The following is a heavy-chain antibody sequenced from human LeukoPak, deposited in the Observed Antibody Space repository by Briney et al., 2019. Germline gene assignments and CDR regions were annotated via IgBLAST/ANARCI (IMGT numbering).Heavy chain of an antibody. CDR3: ARAIGIAVGGIPEYFQH. D-gene: IGHD6-19*01. V-gene: IGHV1-46*01. CDR1: GYSFTSYY. J-gene: IGHJ1*01. CDR2: LNRSGGTT. Sequence: ASGKLSRTAAGYSFTSYYIHRVRQAPGPGLGWMGILNRSGGTTSYAQNFQCRVTMTRDTSTRTDYMDLSRLRSVDTAVYDGARAIGIAVGGIPEYFQHWGQGAMV.